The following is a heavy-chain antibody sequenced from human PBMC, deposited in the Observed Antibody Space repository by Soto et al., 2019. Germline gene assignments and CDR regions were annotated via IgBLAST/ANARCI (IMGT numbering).Heavy chain of an antibody. D-gene: IGHD1-20*01. J-gene: IGHJ6*02. V-gene: IGHV4-31*03. CDR1: GGSISSGGYY. Sequence: PSETLSLTCTVSGGSISSGGYYWSWIRQHPGKGLEWIGYIYYSGSTYYNPSLKSRVTISVDTSKNQFSLKLSSVTAADTALYNCARGNNWNYYYYYGLDVWGQGTTVTVSS. CDR3: ARGNNWNYYYYYGLDV. CDR2: IYYSGST.